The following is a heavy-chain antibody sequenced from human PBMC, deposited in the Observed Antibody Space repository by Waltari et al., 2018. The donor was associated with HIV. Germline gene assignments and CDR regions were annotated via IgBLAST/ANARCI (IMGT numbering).Heavy chain of an antibody. CDR1: GFPFSHSG. J-gene: IGHJ4*02. CDR3: VKDRGTFTMINEY. CDR2: ISYDGNNK. Sequence: QVQLVESGGGVVQPGRSLRLSCAASGFPFSHSGMHWVRQAPGKGLEWVAVISYDGNNKNYADSVKGRFTISRDNSKNTLYLQMNSLRADDTALYYCVKDRGTFTMINEYWGQGTLVTVSS. V-gene: IGHV3-30*18. D-gene: IGHD3-22*01.